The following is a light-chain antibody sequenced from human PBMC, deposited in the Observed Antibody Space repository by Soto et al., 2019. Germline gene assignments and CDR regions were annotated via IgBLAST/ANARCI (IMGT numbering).Light chain of an antibody. J-gene: IGKJ4*01. CDR1: QSVSSSY. CDR3: EQYGSSPT. V-gene: IGKV3-20*01. CDR2: GAS. Sequence: EIVLTQSPGTLSLSPGERATLSCRASQSVSSSYFAWYQQKPGQAPRLLTYGASSRATGIPDRFSGSGSGTDFTLTISRLEPEEFAVYYCEQYGSSPTFGGGTKVEIK.